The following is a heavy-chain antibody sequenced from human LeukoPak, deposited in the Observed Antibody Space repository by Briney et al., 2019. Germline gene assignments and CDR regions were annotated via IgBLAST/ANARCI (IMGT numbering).Heavy chain of an antibody. CDR2: IYHSGST. D-gene: IGHD3-3*01. CDR3: ARGSPAGYDFWSGYRNHYFDY. J-gene: IGHJ4*02. V-gene: IGHV4-38-2*02. CDR1: GYSISSGYY. Sequence: SETLSLTCTVSGYSISSGYYWGWIRQPPGKGLEWIGSIYHSGSTYYNPSLKSRVTISVDTSKNRFSLKLSSVTAADTAVYYCARGSPAGYDFWSGYRNHYFDYWGQGTLATVSS.